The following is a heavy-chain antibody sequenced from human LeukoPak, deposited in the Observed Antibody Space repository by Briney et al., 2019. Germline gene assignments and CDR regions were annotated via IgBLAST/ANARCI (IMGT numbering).Heavy chain of an antibody. CDR1: GYTFTGYY. D-gene: IGHD3-9*01. Sequence: SVKVSCKASGYTFTGYYLHWVRQAPGQGLEWMGWINPNSGGTNYVQKFQGRVTMTRDTSVSTAYMELSRLRSDDTAVYYCTSGASIRHSDWLLGGYFDYWGQGTLATVSS. CDR3: TSGASIRHSDWLLGGYFDY. J-gene: IGHJ4*02. CDR2: INPNSGGT. V-gene: IGHV1-2*02.